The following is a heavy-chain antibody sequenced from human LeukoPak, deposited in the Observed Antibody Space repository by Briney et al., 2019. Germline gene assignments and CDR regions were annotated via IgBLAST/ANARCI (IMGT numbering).Heavy chain of an antibody. J-gene: IGHJ4*02. V-gene: IGHV3-21*01. CDR3: ARGGSLAVAPHQYYFDY. D-gene: IGHD6-19*01. Sequence: GGFLRLSCAASGFTFSSYSMNWVRQAPGKGLEWVSSISSSSSYIYYADSVKGRFTISRDNAKNSLYLQMNSLRAEDTAVYYCARGGSLAVAPHQYYFDYWGQGSLVTVSS. CDR1: GFTFSSYS. CDR2: ISSSSSYI.